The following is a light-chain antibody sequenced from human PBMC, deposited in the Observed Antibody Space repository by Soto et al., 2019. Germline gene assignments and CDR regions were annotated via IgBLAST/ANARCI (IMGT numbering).Light chain of an antibody. CDR1: SRDVGGYNY. CDR3: CSFALRSTLI. CDR2: EVS. Sequence: QSALTQPASVSGSPGQSITISCTGTSRDVGGYNYVSWYQQHPGKAPKVMIYEVSNRPSGVSNRFSGSKSGNTASLTISGLQAEDEADYYCCSFALRSTLIFGGGTKLTVL. J-gene: IGLJ2*01. V-gene: IGLV2-14*01.